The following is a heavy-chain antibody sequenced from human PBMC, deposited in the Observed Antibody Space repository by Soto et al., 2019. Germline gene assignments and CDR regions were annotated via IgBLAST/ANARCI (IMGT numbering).Heavy chain of an antibody. Sequence: GSLRASCEVSGFTFSAYWMHWVRQVPGKGLIWVSRISDDGSTTTYADSVKGRFTISRDNAKNTLYLQMNSLRADDTGLYYCTRGPRVSSTGTGAHWGQGTLVTVSS. J-gene: IGHJ4*02. V-gene: IGHV3-74*01. CDR1: GFTFSAYW. CDR2: ISDDGSTT. CDR3: TRGPRVSSTGTGAH. D-gene: IGHD1-1*01.